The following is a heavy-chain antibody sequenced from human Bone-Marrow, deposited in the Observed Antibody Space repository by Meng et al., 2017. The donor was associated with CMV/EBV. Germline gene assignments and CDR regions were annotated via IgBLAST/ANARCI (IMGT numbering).Heavy chain of an antibody. D-gene: IGHD5-12*01. CDR2: IYSGGST. J-gene: IGHJ4*01. Sequence: GESLKISCAASGFTVSSNYMSWVRQAPGKGLEWVSVIYSGGSTYYADSVKGRFTISRDNSKNTLYLQMNSLRAEDTAVYYCARVSRSGYDGMVDYWGHGTLVTFSS. V-gene: IGHV3-53*01. CDR1: GFTVSSNY. CDR3: ARVSRSGYDGMVDY.